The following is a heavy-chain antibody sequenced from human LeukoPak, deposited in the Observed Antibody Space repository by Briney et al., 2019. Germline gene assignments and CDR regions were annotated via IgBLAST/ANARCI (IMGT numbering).Heavy chain of an antibody. V-gene: IGHV1-18*01. J-gene: IGHJ4*02. D-gene: IGHD1-26*01. CDR2: ISASNGNR. CDR3: ARDAQWELPDY. CDR1: AYTFTSYG. Sequence: ASVKVSCKASAYTFTSYGITWVRQAPGQGLEWLGWISASNGNRNYAQKLQGRVTMTTDTSTSTAYMELRSLRSDDTAVYYCARDAQWELPDYWGQGTLVTVSS.